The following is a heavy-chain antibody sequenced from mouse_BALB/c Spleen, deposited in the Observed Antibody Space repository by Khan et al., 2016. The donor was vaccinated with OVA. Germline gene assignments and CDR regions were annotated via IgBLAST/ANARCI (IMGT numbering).Heavy chain of an antibody. V-gene: IGHV1-7*01. J-gene: IGHJ2*01. CDR2: INPTSGYT. CDR3: TRDRIDY. Sequence: QVQLQQSGAELAKPGASVKMSCKASGYTFTTYWMHWVKQRPGQGLEWIGYINPTSGYTDYNDKFKDRATLSGDKSSSTAYMQLNSLTSEDSAVYYCTRDRIDYWGQGTTLPVSS. CDR1: GYTFTTYW.